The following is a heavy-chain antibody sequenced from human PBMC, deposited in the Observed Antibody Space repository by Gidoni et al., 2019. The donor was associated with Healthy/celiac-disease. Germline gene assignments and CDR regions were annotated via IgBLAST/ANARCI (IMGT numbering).Heavy chain of an antibody. Sequence: QVQLQQWGAGLLKPSETLSLTCAVYGGSFSGYYWSWIRQPPGKGLEWIGEINHSGSTNYNPSLKRRVTISVDTSKNQFSLKLSSVTAADTAVYYCARGVPHDYGDPLGYWGQGTLVTVSS. CDR1: GGSFSGYY. CDR3: ARGVPHDYGDPLGY. CDR2: INHSGST. J-gene: IGHJ4*02. D-gene: IGHD4-17*01. V-gene: IGHV4-34*01.